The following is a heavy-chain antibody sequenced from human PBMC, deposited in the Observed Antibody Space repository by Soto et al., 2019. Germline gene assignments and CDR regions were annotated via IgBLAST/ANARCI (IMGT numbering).Heavy chain of an antibody. CDR3: ARFPPSPRITIVRGWSWFDP. CDR1: GYTFTSYG. V-gene: IGHV1-18*01. CDR2: ISAYNGNT. J-gene: IGHJ5*02. D-gene: IGHD3-10*01. Sequence: QVQLVQSGAEVKKPGASVKVSCKASGYTFTSYGISWVRQAPGQGLEWMGWISAYNGNTNYAQKLQGRVTMTTDTSTSTAYMELRSLRSDDTAVYYCARFPPSPRITIVRGWSWFDPWGQGTLVTVSS.